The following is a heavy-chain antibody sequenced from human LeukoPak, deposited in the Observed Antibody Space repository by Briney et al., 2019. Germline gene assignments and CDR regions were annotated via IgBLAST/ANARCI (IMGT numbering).Heavy chain of an antibody. CDR2: LNHNIGNT. J-gene: IGHJ6*02. CDR3: ARGRCSSTSCYLFHTFYYYYGMDV. V-gene: IGHV1-8*01. D-gene: IGHD2-2*01. CDR1: GYTVTGNN. Sequence: ASVTVSCTAPGYTVTGNNSNWVRHGTRQGLGWVGWLNHNIGNTGNAQKCQGRVTKTRNTSISTAYMELSSLRSEHTAVYYCARGRCSSTSCYLFHTFYYYYGMDVWRQGTTVSVSS.